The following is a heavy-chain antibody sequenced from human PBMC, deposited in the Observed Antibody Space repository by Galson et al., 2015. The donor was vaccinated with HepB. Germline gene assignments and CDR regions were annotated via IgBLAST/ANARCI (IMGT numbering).Heavy chain of an antibody. D-gene: IGHD2-2*01. CDR1: GYTFSTYG. CDR3: ARTPRGDQLLLFDY. Sequence: SVKVSCKASGYTFSTYGITWVRQAPGQGLEWMGWISAYNGNTNYAQKFKGRVTMTTDKSTNAAYMELRSLRFDDTALYFCARTPRGDQLLLFDYWGQGTLVTVSS. V-gene: IGHV1-18*01. CDR2: ISAYNGNT. J-gene: IGHJ4*02.